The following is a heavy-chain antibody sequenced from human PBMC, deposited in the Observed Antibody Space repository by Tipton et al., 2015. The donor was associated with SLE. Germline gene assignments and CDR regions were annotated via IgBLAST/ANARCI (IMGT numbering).Heavy chain of an antibody. CDR2: ISGSGEET. CDR1: GFMFDNNA. D-gene: IGHD4-17*01. J-gene: IGHJ4*02. CDR3: ARYRGYYGEDLDY. V-gene: IGHV3-23*01. Sequence: SLRLSCAASGASGFMFDNNAMSWVRQAPGQGLEWIPGISGSGEETHYADSVKGRFTISRDKSKSTMYLQMNRLRGEDTANYYCARYRGYYGEDLDYWGQGTLVTVSS.